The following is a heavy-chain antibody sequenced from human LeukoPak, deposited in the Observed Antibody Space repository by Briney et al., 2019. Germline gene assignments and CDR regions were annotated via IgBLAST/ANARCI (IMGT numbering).Heavy chain of an antibody. CDR2: ISYDGSNK. CDR1: GFIFSSYA. CDR3: AREVVARRRTFDI. Sequence: GGSLRLSCTASGFIFSSYAMSWVRQAPGKGLEWVAVISYDGSNKYYADSVKGRFTISRDNSKNTLFLQMNSLRPEDTAVYYCAREVVARRRTFDIWGQGTMVTVSS. D-gene: IGHD5-12*01. V-gene: IGHV3-30*04. J-gene: IGHJ3*02.